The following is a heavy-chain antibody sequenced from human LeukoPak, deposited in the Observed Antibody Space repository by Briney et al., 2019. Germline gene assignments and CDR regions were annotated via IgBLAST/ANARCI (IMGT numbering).Heavy chain of an antibody. CDR1: GGSISRYY. CDR3: ARLGSTPGYYYYYGMDV. CDR2: IYYSGST. J-gene: IGHJ6*02. Sequence: SETLSLTCTVSGGSISRYYWSWIRQPPGKGLEWIGYIYYSGSTNYNPSLKSRVTISVDTSKNQFSLKLSSVTAADTAVYYCARLGSTPGYYYYYGMDVWGQGTTVTVSS. V-gene: IGHV4-59*08. D-gene: IGHD1-26*01.